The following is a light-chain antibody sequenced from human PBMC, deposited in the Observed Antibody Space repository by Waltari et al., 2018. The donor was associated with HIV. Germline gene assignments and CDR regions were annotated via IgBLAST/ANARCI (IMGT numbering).Light chain of an antibody. Sequence: EIVLTQSPGTLSLSPGERATLSCRSSQSVSSSYLAWYQQTPGQAPRLLIYDASSRATGIPDRFSGSGSGTDFTLTISRLESEDFAVYYCQQYGNSPLTFGGGTKVEIK. J-gene: IGKJ4*01. CDR1: QSVSSSY. CDR3: QQYGNSPLT. CDR2: DAS. V-gene: IGKV3-20*01.